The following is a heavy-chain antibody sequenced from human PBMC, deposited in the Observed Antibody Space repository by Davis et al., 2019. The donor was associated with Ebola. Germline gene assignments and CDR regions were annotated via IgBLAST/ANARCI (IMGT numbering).Heavy chain of an antibody. CDR1: GYTFTSYD. J-gene: IGHJ4*02. D-gene: IGHD5-24*01. CDR2: MNPNSGNT. CDR3: ARGPVEMATITPDY. V-gene: IGHV1-8*01. Sequence: AASVKVSCKASGYTFTSYDINWVRQATGQGLEWMGWMNPNSGNTGYAQKFQGRVTMTRNTSISTAYMELSSLRSDDTAVYYCARGPVEMATITPDYWGQGTLVTVSS.